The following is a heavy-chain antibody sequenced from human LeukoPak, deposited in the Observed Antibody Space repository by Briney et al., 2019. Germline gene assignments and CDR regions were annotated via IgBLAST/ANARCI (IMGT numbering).Heavy chain of an antibody. D-gene: IGHD4-23*01. J-gene: IGHJ6*03. CDR2: ISSSSSYI. CDR3: ARAPDGNSLAPYYMDV. CDR1: GFTFSIYS. V-gene: IGHV3-21*01. Sequence: PGGSLRLSCAASGFTFSIYSMNWVRQAPGKGLEWVSSISSSSSYIYYADSVKGRFTISRDNAKNSLYLQMNSLRAEDTAVYYCARAPDGNSLAPYYMDVWGKGTTVTVSS.